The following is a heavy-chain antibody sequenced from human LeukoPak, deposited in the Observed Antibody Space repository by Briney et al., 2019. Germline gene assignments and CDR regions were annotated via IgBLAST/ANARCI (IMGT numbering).Heavy chain of an antibody. V-gene: IGHV1-69*13. J-gene: IGHJ4*02. Sequence: SVKVSCKASGGTFSSYAISWVRQAPGQGLEWMGGIIPIFGTANYAQKFQGRVTITADESTSTAYMELSSLRPEDTAVYYCASTEYTKDTAMVLFDYWGQGTLVTVSS. CDR3: ASTEYTKDTAMVLFDY. CDR2: IIPIFGTA. D-gene: IGHD5-18*01. CDR1: GGTFSSYA.